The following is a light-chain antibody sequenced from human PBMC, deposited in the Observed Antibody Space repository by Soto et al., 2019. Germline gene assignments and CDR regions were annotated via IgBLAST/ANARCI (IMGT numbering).Light chain of an antibody. J-gene: IGLJ2*01. Sequence: QAVVTQPPSVSAAPGQKVTISCSGSSSNIGKYYVSWYQQFPGKAPQLLIYDSNKRRSGISDRFSASKSGASGTLDITGLQTGDEADYYCGTWDSSLSSVVFGGGTKLTVL. CDR3: GTWDSSLSSVV. V-gene: IGLV1-51*01. CDR1: SSNIGKYY. CDR2: DSN.